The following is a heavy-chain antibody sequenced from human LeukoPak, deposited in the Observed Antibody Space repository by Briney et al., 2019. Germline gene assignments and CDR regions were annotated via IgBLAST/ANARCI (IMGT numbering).Heavy chain of an antibody. Sequence: SETLSLTCTVSGGSISSGSYYWSWIRQPAGKGLEWIGRIYTSGSTNYNPSLKSRVTISVDTSKNQFSLKLSSVTAADTAVYYCARGRGWYSSGWYYFDYWGQGTLVTVSS. CDR3: ARGRGWYSSGWYYFDY. V-gene: IGHV4-61*02. J-gene: IGHJ4*02. CDR2: IYTSGST. CDR1: GGSISSGSYY. D-gene: IGHD6-19*01.